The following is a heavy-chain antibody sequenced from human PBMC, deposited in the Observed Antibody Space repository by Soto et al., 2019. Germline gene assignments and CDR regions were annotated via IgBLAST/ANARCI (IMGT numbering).Heavy chain of an antibody. D-gene: IGHD6-25*01. J-gene: IGHJ4*02. CDR2: INWNRDKV. CDR1: GFTFGNYA. V-gene: IGHV3-9*01. Sequence: VLLVESGGGLVQPGRSLRLSCAVSGFTFGNYAMHWVRQAPGKGMEWVAAINWNRDKVADAGSVLGRFTSFRDSAKKSLDLQRNDLTTEDTALYYWAKDNGGTPYYIDAFGQGILVTVSS. CDR3: AKDNGGTPYYIDA.